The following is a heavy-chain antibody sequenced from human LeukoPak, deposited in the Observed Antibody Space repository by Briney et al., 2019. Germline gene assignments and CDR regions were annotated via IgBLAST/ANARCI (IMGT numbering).Heavy chain of an antibody. D-gene: IGHD2-15*01. Sequence: GRSLRLSCAASGLTFSSYAMHWVRQAPGKGLEWVAVISYDGSNKYYADSVKGRFTISRDNSKNTLYLQMNSLRAEDTAVYYCARPPAGVVAAPFLIWGQGTMVTVSS. V-gene: IGHV3-30-3*01. CDR2: ISYDGSNK. CDR1: GLTFSSYA. CDR3: ARPPAGVVAAPFLI. J-gene: IGHJ3*02.